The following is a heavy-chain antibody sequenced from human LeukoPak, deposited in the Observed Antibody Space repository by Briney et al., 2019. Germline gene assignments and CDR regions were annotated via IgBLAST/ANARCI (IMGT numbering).Heavy chain of an antibody. Sequence: SETLSLTCTVSGGSISSSSYYWGWIRQPPGKGLEWIVSIYYSGSTYYNPSLKSRVTLSVDTSKNQFSLKLSSVTAADAAVYYCARERPYDFWSGLGNWFDPWGQGTLVTVSS. J-gene: IGHJ5*02. CDR2: IYYSGST. CDR3: ARERPYDFWSGLGNWFDP. V-gene: IGHV4-39*07. D-gene: IGHD3-3*01. CDR1: GGSISSSSYY.